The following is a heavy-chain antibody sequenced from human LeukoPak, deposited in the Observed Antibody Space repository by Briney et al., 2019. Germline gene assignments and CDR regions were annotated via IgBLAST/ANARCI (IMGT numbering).Heavy chain of an antibody. V-gene: IGHV4-34*01. CDR2: INNSGST. J-gene: IGHJ5*02. CDR3: VRGLGGDILTCSGSRHNWFDP. CDR1: GGSFSGYY. Sequence: SETLSLTCAVYGGSFSGYYWSWIRQPPGKGLEWIGEINNSGSTNYNPSLKSRVTISVDTSKNQFSLKLSSVTPADTAGYYCVRGLGGDILTCSGSRHNWFDPWGQGTLVTVSS. D-gene: IGHD3-9*01.